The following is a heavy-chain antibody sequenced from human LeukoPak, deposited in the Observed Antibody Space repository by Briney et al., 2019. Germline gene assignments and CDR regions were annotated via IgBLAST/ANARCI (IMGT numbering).Heavy chain of an antibody. J-gene: IGHJ4*02. CDR3: ARGSPSGASFFSF. CDR2: IYTSGTT. CDR1: GGSFSSHY. D-gene: IGHD1-26*01. Sequence: SETLSLTCTFSGGSFSSHYWTWIRQSAGRGLEWLGRIYTSGTTHFNPSFESRLSMSVDTSKAQFSLKLTSVTAADTAVYYCARGSPSGASFFSFWGQGTLVTVSS. V-gene: IGHV4-4*07.